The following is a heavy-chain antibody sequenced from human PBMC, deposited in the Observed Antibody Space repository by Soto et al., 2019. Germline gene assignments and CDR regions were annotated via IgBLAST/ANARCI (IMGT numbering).Heavy chain of an antibody. CDR1: GYNFNSYW. J-gene: IGHJ4*02. D-gene: IGHD6-19*01. CDR2: IYPGDSDT. Sequence: GESLKISCNGSGYNFNSYWISWVRQMPGKGLEWMGIIYPGDSDTRYSPSFQGQVTISADKSISTAYLQWSSLKASDTAMYYCARRGDSSGFMDYWGQGIPVTVSS. V-gene: IGHV5-51*01. CDR3: ARRGDSSGFMDY.